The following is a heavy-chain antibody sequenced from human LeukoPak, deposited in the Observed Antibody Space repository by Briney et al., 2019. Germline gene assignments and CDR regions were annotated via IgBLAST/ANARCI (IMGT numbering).Heavy chain of an antibody. V-gene: IGHV1-58*01. CDR1: GFTFTSSA. CDR3: AAASPYYYDSSGYGPFDI. J-gene: IGHJ3*02. Sequence: ASVKVSCKASGFTFTSSAVQWVRQARGQRLEWIGWIVVGSGNTNYAQKFQERVTITRDMSTSTAYMELSSLRSEDTAVYYCAAASPYYYDSSGYGPFDIWGRGTMVTVSS. CDR2: IVVGSGNT. D-gene: IGHD3-22*01.